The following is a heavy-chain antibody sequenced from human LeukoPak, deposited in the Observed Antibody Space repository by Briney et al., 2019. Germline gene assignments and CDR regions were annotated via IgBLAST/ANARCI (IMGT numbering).Heavy chain of an antibody. Sequence: SETLSLTCAVYGGSFSGYYWSWIRQPPGKGLEWMGEINHSGSTNYNPSLKSRVTISVDTSKNQFSLKLSSVTAADTAVYYCAREGGSRILYPYYCYYYMDVWGKGTTVTVSS. CDR3: AREGGSRILYPYYCYYYMDV. V-gene: IGHV4-34*01. CDR2: INHSGST. J-gene: IGHJ6*03. D-gene: IGHD2-8*01. CDR1: GGSFSGYY.